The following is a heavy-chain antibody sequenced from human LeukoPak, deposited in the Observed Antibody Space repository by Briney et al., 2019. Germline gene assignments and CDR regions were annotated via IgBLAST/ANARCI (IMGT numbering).Heavy chain of an antibody. V-gene: IGHV1-69*13. CDR1: GGTFSSYA. CDR3: ARDRPGRYCSTISCYSASPFDP. CDR2: IIPIFGTA. J-gene: IGHJ5*02. D-gene: IGHD2-2*02. Sequence: GASVKVSCKASGGTFSSYAISWVRQAPGQGLEWMGGIIPIFGTANYAQKFQGRVTITADESTGTAYMELSSLRSDDTAVYYCARDRPGRYCSTISCYSASPFDPWGQGTPVTVSS.